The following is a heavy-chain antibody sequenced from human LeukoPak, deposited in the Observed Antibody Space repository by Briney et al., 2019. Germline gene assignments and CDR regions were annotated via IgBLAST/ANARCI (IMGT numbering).Heavy chain of an antibody. D-gene: IGHD1-26*01. CDR3: ATVGRLDGLDV. CDR1: GGSFSGYY. J-gene: IGHJ6*02. V-gene: IGHV4-30-4*01. CDR2: IYSSGST. Sequence: SETLSLTCAVYGGSFSGYYWSWIRQSPEKGLEWIGYIYSSGSTYYNPSLKSRVSMSLDTSKNQFSLRLSSVTAADTAVYYCATVGRLDGLDVWGQGTTVTVSS.